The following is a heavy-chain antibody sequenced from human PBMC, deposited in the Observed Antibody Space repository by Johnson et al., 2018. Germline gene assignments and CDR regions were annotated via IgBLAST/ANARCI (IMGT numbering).Heavy chain of an antibody. D-gene: IGHD3-22*01. J-gene: IGHJ1*01. Sequence: QVQLVESGAEVKKPGASVKVSCRASGYTFTNYYLHWVRQAPGQGLEWMGIINPNSGTTGHAQKFQGRVSMTRDTSTGTVYMELSSLRSEDTAVYYCARGTFYYDTRPYYYRHWGHGTLVTVSS. CDR3: ARGTFYYDTRPYYYRH. CDR2: INPNSGTT. V-gene: IGHV1-46*01. CDR1: GYTFTNYY.